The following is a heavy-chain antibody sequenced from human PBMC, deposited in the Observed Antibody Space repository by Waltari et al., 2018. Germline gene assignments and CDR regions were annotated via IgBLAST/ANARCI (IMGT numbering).Heavy chain of an antibody. Sequence: QLQLQESGPGLMRTSETLSLTCTVSGGSITSSSYYWDWIRQPTGQVLEWSGSVYYSGIPYYSPCLKSRITVSVDTSKHHFDLKLSSETAADPAVYYCASLRNPNSFTGKYLFWGQGTLVTVSS. CDR3: ASLRNPNSFTGKYLF. V-gene: IGHV4-39*01. CDR1: GGSITSSSYY. J-gene: IGHJ4*02. CDR2: VYYSGIP. D-gene: IGHD1-26*01.